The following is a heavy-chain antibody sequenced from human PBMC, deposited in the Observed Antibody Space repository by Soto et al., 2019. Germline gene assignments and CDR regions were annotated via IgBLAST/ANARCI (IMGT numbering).Heavy chain of an antibody. D-gene: IGHD1-26*01. CDR1: GNTVPNYA. J-gene: IGHJ4*02. V-gene: IGHV1-3*01. CDR2: INGGNGNT. Sequence: QVQLVQSGAELKKPGASVKVSCKASGNTVPNYAIHWVRQAPGQRLEWMGWINGGNGNTYYSEHFQGRVTFTRDTTAGNVYMQLGSLTSEDTAVYYCARDDSRFSGSHYIDYFNYWGQGALVTVSS. CDR3: ARDDSRFSGSHYIDYFNY.